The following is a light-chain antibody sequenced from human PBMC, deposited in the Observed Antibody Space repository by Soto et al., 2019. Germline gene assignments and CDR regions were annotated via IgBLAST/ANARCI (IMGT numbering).Light chain of an antibody. CDR1: SSDVGNYNY. J-gene: IGLJ3*02. V-gene: IGLV2-11*01. CDR2: DVS. Sequence: QSVLTQPRSVSGSPGQSVTISCTGTSSDVGNYNYVSWYQQHPGKAPKVMIYDVSKRPSGVPDRFSGSKSGNTASLTISGLQAEDEAEYYCCSYAGRYALWVFGGGTKLTVL. CDR3: CSYAGRYALWV.